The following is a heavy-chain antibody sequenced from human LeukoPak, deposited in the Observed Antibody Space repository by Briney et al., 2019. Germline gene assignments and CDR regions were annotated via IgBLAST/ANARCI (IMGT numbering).Heavy chain of an antibody. CDR1: GFTFDDYA. Sequence: GGSLRLSCAASGFTFDDYAMHWVRQTPGKGLEWVSGISWNGRSIDYADSVKGRFTISRDNAKNSLYLQMDSLRAEDTAFYYCAKDRAISGYYSAYFDSWDQGTLVTVSS. D-gene: IGHD3-22*01. J-gene: IGHJ4*02. CDR3: AKDRAISGYYSAYFDS. CDR2: ISWNGRSI. V-gene: IGHV3-9*01.